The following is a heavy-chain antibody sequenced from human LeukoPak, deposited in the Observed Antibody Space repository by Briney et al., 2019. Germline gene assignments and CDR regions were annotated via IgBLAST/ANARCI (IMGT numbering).Heavy chain of an antibody. J-gene: IGHJ3*02. Sequence: PSETLSLTCTVSGGSISSSSYYWGWTRQPPGKGLEWIGSIYYSGSTYYNPSLESRVTISVDTSKNQFSLKLSSVTAADTAVYYCARDPPRYRYYDRAFDIWGQGTMVTVSS. CDR1: GGSISSSSYY. CDR3: ARDPPRYRYYDRAFDI. CDR2: IYYSGST. V-gene: IGHV4-39*07. D-gene: IGHD3-22*01.